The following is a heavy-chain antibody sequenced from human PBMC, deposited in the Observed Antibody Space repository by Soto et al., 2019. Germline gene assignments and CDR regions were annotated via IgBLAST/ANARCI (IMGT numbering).Heavy chain of an antibody. J-gene: IGHJ4*02. CDR2: ISGSGGST. CDR1: GFTLSSYA. D-gene: IGHD3-22*01. V-gene: IGHV3-23*01. CDR3: TRQYYYDSSGYTFDY. Sequence: GGSLRLSCAACGFTLSSYAMSWVRQAPGKGLEWVSAISGSGGSTYYAYSVKGRVTISRDDSKNTAYLKMNSLKTEDTAVYYCTRQYYYDSSGYTFDYGAQGTLVTVCS.